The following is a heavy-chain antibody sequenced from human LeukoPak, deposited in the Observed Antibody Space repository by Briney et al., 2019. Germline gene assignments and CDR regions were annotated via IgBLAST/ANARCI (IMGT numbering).Heavy chain of an antibody. CDR2: IYTSGNT. Sequence: SETLSLTCTVSGGSINSYYWSWIRQPAGKGLEWIGRIYTSGNTNYNPSPKSRVTLSVDTSKNQFSLRLTSVTAADTAVYYCARKGISAVAGAFDIWGQGTMVTVSS. CDR1: GGSINSYY. J-gene: IGHJ3*02. V-gene: IGHV4-4*07. D-gene: IGHD6-19*01. CDR3: ARKGISAVAGAFDI.